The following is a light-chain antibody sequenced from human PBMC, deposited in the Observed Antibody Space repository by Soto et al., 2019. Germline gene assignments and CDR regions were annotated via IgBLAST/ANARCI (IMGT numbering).Light chain of an antibody. CDR2: DAS. V-gene: IGKV3-11*01. CDR3: QQRSTWPRT. J-gene: IGKJ3*01. CDR1: QSVSSY. Sequence: EIVLTQSPATLSLSPGERATLSCRTSQSVSSYLAWYKQKPGQDPRLLIYDASNRATGIQARFSGSGSGTNFTLTISSLEPEDFAVYYCQQRSTWPRTFGPGTKVDIK.